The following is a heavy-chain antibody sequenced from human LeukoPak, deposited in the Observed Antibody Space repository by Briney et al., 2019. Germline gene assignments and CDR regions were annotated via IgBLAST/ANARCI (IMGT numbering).Heavy chain of an antibody. CDR2: ISGSGGST. CDR3: AKSRAAAHIYYYYYYMDV. Sequence: GGSLRLSCAASGFTFSSYEMNWVRQAPGKGLEWVSAISGSGGSTYYADSVKGRFTISRDNSKNTLYLQMNSLRAEDTAVYYCAKSRAAAHIYYYYYYMDVWGKGTTVTISS. D-gene: IGHD6-13*01. J-gene: IGHJ6*03. CDR1: GFTFSSYE. V-gene: IGHV3-23*01.